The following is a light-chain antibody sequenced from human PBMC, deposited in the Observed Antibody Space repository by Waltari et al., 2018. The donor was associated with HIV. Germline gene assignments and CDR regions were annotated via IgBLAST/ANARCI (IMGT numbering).Light chain of an antibody. CDR2: GAS. Sequence: DILLTQSPSFVSVSPGDRVTFACRANQTISTYLAWYQQRPGKAPELLIYGASSLHIGVPSRFSATGSGTDFRLTITNLQPEDFGIYFCQQMNSYPLTFGGGTKLELK. CDR1: QTISTY. J-gene: IGKJ4*01. V-gene: IGKV1-9*01. CDR3: QQMNSYPLT.